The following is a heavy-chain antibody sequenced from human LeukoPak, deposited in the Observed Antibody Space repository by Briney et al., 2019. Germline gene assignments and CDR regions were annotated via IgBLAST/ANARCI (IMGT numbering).Heavy chain of an antibody. D-gene: IGHD3-10*01. Sequence: PSETLSLTCAVYGGSFSGYYWSWIRQPPGKGLEWIGEINHSGSTNYNPSLKSRVTISVDTSKNQFSLKLSSVTAADTAVYYCARLEFRGARVRGMDVWGQGTTVTVSS. J-gene: IGHJ6*02. V-gene: IGHV4-34*01. CDR3: ARLEFRGARVRGMDV. CDR1: GGSFSGYY. CDR2: INHSGST.